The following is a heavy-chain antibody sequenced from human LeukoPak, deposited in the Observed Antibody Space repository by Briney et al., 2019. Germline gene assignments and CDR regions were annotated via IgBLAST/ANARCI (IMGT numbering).Heavy chain of an antibody. CDR1: GFTFSDYW. Sequence: GGSLRLSCAASGFTFSDYWMSWVRQIPGKGLEWVADIKWDGTETYYVDSVKGRFTISRDGAKNSLYLQMNSLRAEDTAIYYCARSPTRRCDYWGQGTLVTVSS. J-gene: IGHJ4*02. CDR3: ARSPTRRCDY. V-gene: IGHV3-7*01. CDR2: IKWDGTET.